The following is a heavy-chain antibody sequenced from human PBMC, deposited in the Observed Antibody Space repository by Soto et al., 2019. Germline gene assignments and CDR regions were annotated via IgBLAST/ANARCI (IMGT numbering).Heavy chain of an antibody. Sequence: QVHLQQSGPGLVNPSETLSLTCTVSGGPMSSYYWTWIRQPAGKGLEWIGRVYSSGGTHYNPSLKSRVAISPDTSKNQFSLRLLSVTDADTAVYYCARGQRFSDWFDPWGQGTLVTVSS. V-gene: IGHV4-4*07. CDR3: ARGQRFSDWFDP. CDR1: GGPMSSYY. D-gene: IGHD3-3*01. J-gene: IGHJ5*02. CDR2: VYSSGGT.